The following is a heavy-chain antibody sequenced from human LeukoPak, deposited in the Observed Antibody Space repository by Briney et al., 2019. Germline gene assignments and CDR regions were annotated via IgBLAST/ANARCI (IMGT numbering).Heavy chain of an antibody. CDR3: AKAIVSYYGSGRDDAFDV. V-gene: IGHV3-23*01. CDR1: GFTFSSYA. D-gene: IGHD3-10*01. J-gene: IGHJ3*01. CDR2: ISGNGGRT. Sequence: GGSLRLSCAASGFTFSSYAMSWVRPAPGKGLEWVSAISGNGGRTYYADSVKGRFTISRDNFKNTLYLQMNSLTAEDTAVYYCAKAIVSYYGSGRDDAFDVWGQGTMVTVSS.